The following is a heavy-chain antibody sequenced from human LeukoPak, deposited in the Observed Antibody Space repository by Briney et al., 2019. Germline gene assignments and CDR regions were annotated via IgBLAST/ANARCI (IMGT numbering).Heavy chain of an antibody. CDR3: ARDWGQRGVGATLAN. J-gene: IGHJ4*02. CDR1: GFSFSRYS. V-gene: IGHV3-21*04. D-gene: IGHD1-26*01. CDR2: INSDALYI. Sequence: GGSLRLSCAASGFSFSRYSMNWVRQAPGKGLEWVASINSDALYIYYAESVKGRFTISRDNFKNTVDLQVSGLKEEDTAVYYCARDWGQRGVGATLANWGQGTLVIVSS.